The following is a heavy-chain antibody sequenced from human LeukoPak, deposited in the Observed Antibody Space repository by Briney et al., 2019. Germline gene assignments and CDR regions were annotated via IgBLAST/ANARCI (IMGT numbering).Heavy chain of an antibody. J-gene: IGHJ4*02. CDR1: GFTFNSYG. D-gene: IGHD6-13*01. CDR2: LRDDGSNK. Sequence: TGGSLRFSCAASGFTFNSYGIHWVRQAPGKGLEGVAFLRDDGSNKYYADSVKGRFTISRDNSKNTLYLQMNSLRAEDTAVYYCAKAPYSSSWRDYVDYWGQGTLVTVSS. CDR3: AKAPYSSSWRDYVDY. V-gene: IGHV3-30*02.